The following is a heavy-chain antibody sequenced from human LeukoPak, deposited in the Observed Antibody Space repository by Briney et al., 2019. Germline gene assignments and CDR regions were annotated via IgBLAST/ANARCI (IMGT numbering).Heavy chain of an antibody. J-gene: IGHJ2*01. CDR1: GGSFSDFH. CDR3: ARGKVTRDWYFDL. CDR2: INHSGNT. Sequence: SETLSLTCTVYGGSFSDFHWSWIRLPPGKGLEWIGEINHSGNTNYNPSLKSRVTISIDTSKNQFSLKLSSVSAADTAVYYCARGKVTRDWYFDLWGRGTLVTVSS. V-gene: IGHV4-34*01. D-gene: IGHD4-17*01.